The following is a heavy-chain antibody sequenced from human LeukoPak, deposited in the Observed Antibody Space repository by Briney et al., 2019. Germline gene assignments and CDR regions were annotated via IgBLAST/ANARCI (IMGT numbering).Heavy chain of an antibody. Sequence: GGSLRLSCAASGFTFSSYGMHWVRQAPGKGLEWVAVISYDGSNKYYADSVKGRFTISRDNSKNTLYLQMNSLRAEDTAVYYCAKGSERDYYYYGMDVWGKGTTVTVSS. CDR2: ISYDGSNK. CDR1: GFTFSSYG. CDR3: AKGSERDYYYYGMDV. V-gene: IGHV3-30*18. J-gene: IGHJ6*04.